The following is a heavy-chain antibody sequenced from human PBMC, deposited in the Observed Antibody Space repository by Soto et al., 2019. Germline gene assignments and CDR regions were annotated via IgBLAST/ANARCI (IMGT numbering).Heavy chain of an antibody. CDR3: TRHYDSGLDY. Sequence: EVQLVESGGGLVKPGGSLKLSCAASGFTFSGSAIHWVRQASGKGLEWVGRIRSKPNNYATTYGASVKGRFTGSRDDSKNTAYLQMNSLKTEDTAVYYCTRHYDSGLDYWGQGTLVTVSS. CDR2: IRSKPNNYAT. D-gene: IGHD3-22*01. V-gene: IGHV3-73*01. J-gene: IGHJ4*02. CDR1: GFTFSGSA.